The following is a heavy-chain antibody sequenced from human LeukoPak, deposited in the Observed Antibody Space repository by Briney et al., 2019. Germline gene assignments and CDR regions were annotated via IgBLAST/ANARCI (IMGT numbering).Heavy chain of an antibody. CDR2: IYYSGST. V-gene: IGHV4-59*07. D-gene: IGHD1-7*01. CDR1: GSYISCYY. J-gene: IGHJ5*02. CDR3: ARGANWNYDWFDP. Sequence: PSDPRLLSGTAAGSYISCYYWSWRRHPPAKALEWIGYIYYSGSTNYNPSLKSRVTISVDTSKNQFSLKLSSVTAADTAVYYCARGANWNYDWFDPWGQGTLVTVSS.